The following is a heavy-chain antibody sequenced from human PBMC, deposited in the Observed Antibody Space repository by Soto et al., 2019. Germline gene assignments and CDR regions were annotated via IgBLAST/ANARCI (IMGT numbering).Heavy chain of an antibody. D-gene: IGHD2-2*02. CDR1: GYTFTSYG. Sequence: QVQLVQSGAEVKKPGASVKVSCKASGYTFTSYGISWVRQAPGQGLEWMGWISAYNGNTNYAQKLQGRVTMTTDTSTSTAYMGLRSLRSDDTVVYYCARVPPNRRLNIPWFDPWGQGTLVTVSS. CDR2: ISAYNGNT. CDR3: ARVPPNRRLNIPWFDP. V-gene: IGHV1-18*01. J-gene: IGHJ5*02.